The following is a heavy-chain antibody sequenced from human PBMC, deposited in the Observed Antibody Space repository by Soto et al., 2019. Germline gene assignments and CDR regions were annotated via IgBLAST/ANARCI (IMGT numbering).Heavy chain of an antibody. CDR2: INPNSGDT. D-gene: IGHD3-10*01. CDR1: GYTFTAYY. J-gene: IGHJ6*02. CDR3: ARGGQVLLTFGAVLSDHYYGMDV. V-gene: IGHV1-2*02. Sequence: QVQLVQSGAEVKKPGASVKVSCKASGYTFTAYYLHWVRQAPGQGPEWMGWINPNSGDTNYPQRFQGRVTMTRDTSISAAYMELSRLRADDTAVYYCARGGQVLLTFGAVLSDHYYGMDVWGQGTTVTVSS.